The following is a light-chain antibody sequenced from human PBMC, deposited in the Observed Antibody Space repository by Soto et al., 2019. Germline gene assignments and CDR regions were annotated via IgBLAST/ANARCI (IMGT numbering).Light chain of an antibody. CDR3: SSYARSNTLV. V-gene: IGLV2-14*01. CDR1: SSDVGGYNF. J-gene: IGLJ1*01. Sequence: QSVLTQPASVSGSPGQSITISCTGTSSDVGGYNFVSWYQQHPVKAPKLMIYEVSNRPSGVSNRFSGSKSGNTASLTISGLQAEDEADYYCSSYARSNTLVFGTGTKLTVL. CDR2: EVS.